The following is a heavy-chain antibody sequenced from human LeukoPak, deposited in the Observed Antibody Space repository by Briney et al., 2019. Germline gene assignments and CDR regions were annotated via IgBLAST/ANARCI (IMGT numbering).Heavy chain of an antibody. CDR1: GGSISNNS. Sequence: PSETLSLTCTVSGGSISNNSWSWVRQPPGKGLEWIGYIHYSGSTNYNPSLKSRVTISEDTSKNQFSLKLSSVTAADTAVYYCARGGFREFDSWGQGTLVIVSS. CDR2: IHYSGST. CDR3: ARGGFREFDS. J-gene: IGHJ4*02. V-gene: IGHV4-59*01. D-gene: IGHD3-10*01.